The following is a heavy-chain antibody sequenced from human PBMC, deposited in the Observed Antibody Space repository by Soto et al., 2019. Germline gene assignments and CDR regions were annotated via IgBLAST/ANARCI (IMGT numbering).Heavy chain of an antibody. CDR2: ISYDGSNK. Sequence: QVQLVESGGGVVQPGGSLRLSCAASGFTFSSYAMHWVRQAPGKGLEWVAVISYDGSNKYYADSVKGRFTISRDNSKNTLYLQMNSLRAEDTAVYYCARGWLGTGPTIDDDAFDIWGQGTMVTVSS. CDR1: GFTFSSYA. J-gene: IGHJ3*02. D-gene: IGHD1-7*01. V-gene: IGHV3-30-3*01. CDR3: ARGWLGTGPTIDDDAFDI.